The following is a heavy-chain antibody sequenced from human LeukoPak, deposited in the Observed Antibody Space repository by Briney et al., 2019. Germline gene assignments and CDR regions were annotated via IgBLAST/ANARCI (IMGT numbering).Heavy chain of an antibody. CDR2: IYYSGST. V-gene: IGHV4-59*08. Sequence: SETLSLTCTVSGGSISSYYLSWIRQPPGKGLEWIGYIYYSGSTNYNPSLKSRVTISVDTSKNQFSLKLSSVTAADTAVYYCARRVDGSGSYDYWGQGTLVTVSS. J-gene: IGHJ4*02. CDR1: GGSISSYY. CDR3: ARRVDGSGSYDY. D-gene: IGHD3-10*01.